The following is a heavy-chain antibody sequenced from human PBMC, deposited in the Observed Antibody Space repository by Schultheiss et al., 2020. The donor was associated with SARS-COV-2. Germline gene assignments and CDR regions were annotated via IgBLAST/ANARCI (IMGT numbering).Heavy chain of an antibody. D-gene: IGHD3-3*01. J-gene: IGHJ5*02. Sequence: SGPTLVKPTQTLTLTCTFSGFSLSTNGVSVGWIRQPPGKALEWLALIYWNDDKRHGPSLKSRLTITKDTSKNQVVLTMTNMDPVDTATYYCARINRFLEWLPSGWFDRWGQGTLVTVSS. CDR3: ARINRFLEWLPSGWFDR. CDR1: GFSLSTNGVS. CDR2: IYWNDDK. V-gene: IGHV2-5*01.